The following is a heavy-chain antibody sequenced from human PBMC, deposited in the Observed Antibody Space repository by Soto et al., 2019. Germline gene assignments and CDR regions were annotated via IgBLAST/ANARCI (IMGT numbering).Heavy chain of an antibody. Sequence: SETLSLTCTVSGGSISSSSYYWGWIRQPPGKGLEGIGSIYYSGSTYYDPSLKSRVTISVDTSKNQFSLKLSSVTAADTAVYYCATSAYDSSGYYGGVFGYWGQRTLVTVSS. J-gene: IGHJ4*02. V-gene: IGHV4-39*01. D-gene: IGHD3-22*01. CDR3: ATSAYDSSGYYGGVFGY. CDR2: IYYSGST. CDR1: GGSISSSSYY.